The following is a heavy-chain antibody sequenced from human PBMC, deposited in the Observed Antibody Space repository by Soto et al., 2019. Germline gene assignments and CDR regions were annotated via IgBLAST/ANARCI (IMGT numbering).Heavy chain of an antibody. CDR2: IYYSGST. CDR1: GDSVSSATYY. J-gene: IGHJ3*02. D-gene: IGHD3-22*01. Sequence: PSETLSLTCTVSGDSVSSATYYWSWIRQPPGKALEWIGSIYYSGSTNYNPSLRSRVIMSVDTSKNQFSLNLSSVTAADTAVYYCARDRGYDSSGYYGAFDIWGQGTMVTVSS. V-gene: IGHV4-61*01. CDR3: ARDRGYDSSGYYGAFDI.